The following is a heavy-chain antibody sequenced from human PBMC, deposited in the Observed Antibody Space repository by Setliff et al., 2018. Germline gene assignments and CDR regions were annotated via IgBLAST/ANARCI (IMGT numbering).Heavy chain of an antibody. CDR3: ARDHAYGSRFYYYYYGMDV. D-gene: IGHD3-10*01. J-gene: IGHJ6*02. CDR2: IKCDGSEE. V-gene: IGHV3-7*01. Sequence: GGSLRLSCAASGFTFSRSWMHWVCQAPEKGLEWVADIKCDGSEEYYVDSVKGRLTISRDNAKNSLYLQMNSLRAEDTAVYYCARDHAYGSRFYYYYYGMDVWGQGTTVTVSS. CDR1: GFTFSRSW.